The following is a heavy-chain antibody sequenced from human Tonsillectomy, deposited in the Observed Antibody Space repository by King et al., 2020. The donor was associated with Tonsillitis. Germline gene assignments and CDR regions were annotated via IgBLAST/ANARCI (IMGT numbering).Heavy chain of an antibody. CDR1: GFTVSSNY. D-gene: IGHD6-13*01. CDR2: LYSGGST. V-gene: IGHV3-66*01. CDR3: ARVYSSSWYVNY. J-gene: IGHJ4*02. Sequence: VQLVESGGGLVQPGGSLRLSCAASGFTVSSNYMSWVRQAPGKGLEWVSVLYSGGSTYFADSVKGRFTISRDNSKNTLYLQMNSLRAEDTAVYYCARVYSSSWYVNYWGQGTLVTISS.